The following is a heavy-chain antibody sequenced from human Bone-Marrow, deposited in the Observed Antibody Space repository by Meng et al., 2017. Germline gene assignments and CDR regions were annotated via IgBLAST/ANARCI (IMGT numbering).Heavy chain of an antibody. CDR2: INTNTGNP. D-gene: IGHD3-9*01. J-gene: IGHJ4*02. CDR3: ARDLSPSYDILTGYSVYFDY. V-gene: IGHV7-4-1*02. CDR1: GGTFSSYA. Sequence: ASVKVSCKASGGTFSSYALSWVRQAPGQGLEWMGWINTNTGNPTYAQGFTGRFVFSLDTSVSTAYLQISSLKAEDTAVYYCARDLSPSYDILTGYSVYFDYWGQGTLVTVSS.